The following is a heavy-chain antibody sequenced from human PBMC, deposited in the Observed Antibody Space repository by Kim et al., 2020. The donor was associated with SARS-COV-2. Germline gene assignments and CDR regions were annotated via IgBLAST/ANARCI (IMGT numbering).Heavy chain of an antibody. J-gene: IGHJ4*02. CDR3: TRDRVAALF. CDR1: GFTFGDYA. D-gene: IGHD6-6*01. CDR2: IRSKAYGGTT. V-gene: IGHV3-49*04. Sequence: GGSLRLSCTASGFTFGDYAMSWVRQAPGKGLEWVGFIRSKAYGGTTEYAASVKGRFTISRDDSKSIAYLQMNSLKTEDTAVYYCTRDRVAALFWGQGTLVTVSS.